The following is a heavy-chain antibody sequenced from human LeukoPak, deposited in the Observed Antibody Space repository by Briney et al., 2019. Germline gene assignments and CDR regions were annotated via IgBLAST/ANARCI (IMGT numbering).Heavy chain of an antibody. Sequence: SETLSLTCTVSGGSISNTTYYWGWIRQPPGKGLEWIGSIYYSGSSFYNPSLKSRVTISVDTSKNQFSLKLSSVTAADTAVYYCARRTVIRLWLNWGQGTLVTVSS. D-gene: IGHD5-18*01. V-gene: IGHV4-39*07. CDR2: IYYSGSS. CDR3: ARRTVIRLWLN. J-gene: IGHJ4*02. CDR1: GGSISNTTYY.